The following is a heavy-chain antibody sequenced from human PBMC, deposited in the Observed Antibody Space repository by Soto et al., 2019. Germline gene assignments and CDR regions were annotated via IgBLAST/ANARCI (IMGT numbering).Heavy chain of an antibody. CDR2: FFIGGNT. D-gene: IGHD2-21*02. CDR3: ARSIVVVTALDY. CDR1: GGSISSSTYY. V-gene: IGHV4-39*01. J-gene: IGHJ4*02. Sequence: SETLSLTCTVSGGSISSSTYYWGWMRQPPGKGLEWIASFFIGGNTYYNPSLKSRVTISVDTSKNQFSLKLSSVTAADTAVYYCARSIVVVTALDYWGQGTLVTVSS.